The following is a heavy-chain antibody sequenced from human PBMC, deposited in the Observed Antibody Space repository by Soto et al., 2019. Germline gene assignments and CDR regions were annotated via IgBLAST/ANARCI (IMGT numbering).Heavy chain of an antibody. CDR2: INAGNGST. CDR1: GYTFTSYS. CDR3: ARDDSGSYYVFYYYYGMDV. D-gene: IGHD1-26*01. V-gene: IGHV1-3*01. Sequence: VASVKVSCKASGYTFTSYSMHWVRQAPGQRLEWMGWINAGNGSTKYSQKFQGRVTITRDTSASTAYMELSSLRSEDTAVYYCARDDSGSYYVFYYYYGMDVWGQGTTVTVSS. J-gene: IGHJ6*02.